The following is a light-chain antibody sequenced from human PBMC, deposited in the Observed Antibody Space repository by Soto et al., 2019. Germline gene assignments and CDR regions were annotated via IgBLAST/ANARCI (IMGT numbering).Light chain of an antibody. CDR1: QDIANF. Sequence: DIQMTQSPSSLSASVGDRVSITCRASQDIANFLAWYQQKPGKVPTLLIYAASTLQSGVPSRFSGSASGTDFTLTISSLQPEDDATYYCQKYNSPPRTFGQGTKVEI. CDR2: AAS. CDR3: QKYNSPPRT. J-gene: IGKJ1*01. V-gene: IGKV1-27*01.